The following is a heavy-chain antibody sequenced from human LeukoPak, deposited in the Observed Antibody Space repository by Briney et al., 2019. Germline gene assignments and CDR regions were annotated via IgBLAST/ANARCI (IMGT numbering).Heavy chain of an antibody. D-gene: IGHD2-15*01. J-gene: IGHJ4*02. V-gene: IGHV5-51*01. CDR3: ARLNCSGGSCHWLAPFDS. CDR2: TYPGDSDT. Sequence: GESLKISCKASGYSFSWFWIGWVRQMPGKGPEWMGITYPGDSDTRYSPSFQGQVTISADKSTSTAYLEWSSLKASDSAIYYCARLNCSGGSCHWLAPFDSWGQGTLVTVSS. CDR1: GYSFSWFW.